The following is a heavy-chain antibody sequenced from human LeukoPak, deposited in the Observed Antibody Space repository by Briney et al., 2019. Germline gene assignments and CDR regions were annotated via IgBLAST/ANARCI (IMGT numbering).Heavy chain of an antibody. Sequence: SETLSLTCTVSGYSITSGYYWGWIRQPPGKGLEWIGSIYHSGSTYYNPSLMSRVTISVDTSKNQFSLQLTSATAADTAFYYCATYGFCSSSSCYYFDYWGQGTLVTVSS. J-gene: IGHJ4*02. V-gene: IGHV4-38-2*02. CDR3: ATYGFCSSSSCYYFDY. D-gene: IGHD2-2*03. CDR2: IYHSGST. CDR1: GYSITSGYY.